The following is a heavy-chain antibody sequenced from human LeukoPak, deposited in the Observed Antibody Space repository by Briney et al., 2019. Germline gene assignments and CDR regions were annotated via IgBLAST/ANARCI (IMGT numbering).Heavy chain of an antibody. CDR1: GGSISSYY. CDR2: INHSGST. CDR3: ANLYGSGSRIDY. J-gene: IGHJ4*02. V-gene: IGHV4-34*01. Sequence: SETLSLTCTVSGGSISSYYWSWIRQPPGKGLEWIGEINHSGSTNYNPSLKSRVTISVDTSKNQFSLKLSSVTAADTAVYYCANLYGSGSRIDYWGQGTLVTVSS. D-gene: IGHD3-10*01.